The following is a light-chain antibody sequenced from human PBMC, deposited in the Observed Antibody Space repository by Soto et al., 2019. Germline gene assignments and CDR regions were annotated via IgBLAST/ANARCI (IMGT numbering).Light chain of an antibody. J-gene: IGLJ1*01. Sequence: SALPQAASGSGSPGQSITISCTGTSSDVGGYNYVSRYQQHPGKAPKLMIYDVSNRPSGVSNRFSGSKSGDTASLTISGLQAEDEADYYCSSYTSSSTLSYVFGTGTKVTVL. CDR2: DVS. V-gene: IGLV2-14*01. CDR3: SSYTSSSTLSYV. CDR1: SSDVGGYNY.